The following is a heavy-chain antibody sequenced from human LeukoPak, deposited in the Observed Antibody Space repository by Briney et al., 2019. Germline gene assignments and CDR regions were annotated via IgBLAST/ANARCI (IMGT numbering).Heavy chain of an antibody. J-gene: IGHJ4*02. D-gene: IGHD6-13*01. V-gene: IGHV4-34*01. CDR2: ITHSGST. CDR1: GGSLSGYY. Sequence: SETLSLTRAVSGGSLSGYYWSWIRQPPGKGLEWIGEITHSGSTNYNPSLKSRVTISVDTSKNQVSLRLSSVTAADTAVYYCARDSSSWNNFDHWGQGTLVTVSS. CDR3: ARDSSSWNNFDH.